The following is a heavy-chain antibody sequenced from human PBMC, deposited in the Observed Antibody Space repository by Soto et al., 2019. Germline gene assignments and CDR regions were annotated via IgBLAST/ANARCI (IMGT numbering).Heavy chain of an antibody. CDR3: TGEVASGY. D-gene: IGHD2-8*02. J-gene: IGHJ4*02. V-gene: IGHV3-30*03. CDR2: ISKDGSVK. Sequence: QVQLVESGGGVVQPGRSLRLSCAASGFTFSSYGMHWVRQAPSKGLEWVAVISKDGSVKYYAESVKGRFTISRDNSKNTLYLQMNSLGAEDTAAYYCTGEVASGYWGQGTLVTVSS. CDR1: GFTFSSYG.